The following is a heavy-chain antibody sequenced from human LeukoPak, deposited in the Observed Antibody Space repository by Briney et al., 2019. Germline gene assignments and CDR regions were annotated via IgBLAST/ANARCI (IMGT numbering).Heavy chain of an antibody. Sequence: GGSLRLSCAASGFTFSNACMSWVRQAPGKGLEWVGHIKGKTDGGTTDYAAPVQGRFTISRDDSKNTLFLQMNSLKTEDTAVYYCTSGTWIQLWLADYWGQGTLVTVSS. J-gene: IGHJ4*02. CDR1: GFTFSNAC. CDR3: TSGTWIQLWLADY. V-gene: IGHV3-15*01. D-gene: IGHD5-18*01. CDR2: IKGKTDGGTT.